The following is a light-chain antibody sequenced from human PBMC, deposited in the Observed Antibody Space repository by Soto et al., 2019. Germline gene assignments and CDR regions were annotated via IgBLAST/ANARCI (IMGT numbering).Light chain of an antibody. V-gene: IGKV3-20*01. J-gene: IGKJ1*01. CDR2: GAS. CDR1: QSITSSY. CDR3: QQYGSSPWT. Sequence: ELVLTQSAGALSLSPGERATLSCRASQSITSSYLAWHQQKPGQAPRLLIYGASTRATGIPGRFSGSGSGTDFTLTISRLEPEDFAVYYCQQYGSSPWTFGQGTKVDIK.